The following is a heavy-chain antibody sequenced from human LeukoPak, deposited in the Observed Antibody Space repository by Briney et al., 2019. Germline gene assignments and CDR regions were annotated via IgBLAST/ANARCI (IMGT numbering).Heavy chain of an antibody. CDR1: GFTFNTFH. CDR3: ARASGGWDLDY. J-gene: IGHJ4*01. Sequence: PGGSLRLSCAASGFTFNTFHMNWVRQAPGKGLEWVSSITSSGTYITYADSVQGRFTISRDNAKNSLYLQMNSLRVDDTALCYCARASGGWDLDYWGHGTLVTVSS. V-gene: IGHV3-21*06. D-gene: IGHD1-26*01. CDR2: ITSSGTYI.